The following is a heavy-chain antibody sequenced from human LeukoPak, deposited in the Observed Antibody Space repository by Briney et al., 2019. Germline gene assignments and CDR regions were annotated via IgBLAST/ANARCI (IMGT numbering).Heavy chain of an antibody. Sequence: SETLSLTCTVSGGAISSSSYYWGWIRQPPGKGLEWIGSIYYSGSTYYNPSLKSRVTISVDTSKNQFSLKLGSVTAADTAVYYCASRPSGSYYDHWFDPWGQGTLVTVSS. CDR1: GGAISSSSYY. CDR2: IYYSGST. J-gene: IGHJ5*02. CDR3: ASRPSGSYYDHWFDP. V-gene: IGHV4-39*01. D-gene: IGHD1-26*01.